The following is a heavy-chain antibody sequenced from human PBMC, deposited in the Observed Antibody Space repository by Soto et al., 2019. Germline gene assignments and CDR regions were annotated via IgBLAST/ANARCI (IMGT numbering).Heavy chain of an antibody. CDR3: AKGLRYCSSTSCYVARDAFDI. CDR1: GFTFDDYA. Sequence: EVQLVESGGGLVQPGRSLRLSCAASGFTFDDYAMHWVRQAPGKGLEWVSGISWNSGSIGYADSVKGRFIISRDNAKNSLYLQMNSLRAEDTALYYCAKGLRYCSSTSCYVARDAFDIWGQGTMVTVSS. J-gene: IGHJ3*02. V-gene: IGHV3-9*01. CDR2: ISWNSGSI. D-gene: IGHD2-2*01.